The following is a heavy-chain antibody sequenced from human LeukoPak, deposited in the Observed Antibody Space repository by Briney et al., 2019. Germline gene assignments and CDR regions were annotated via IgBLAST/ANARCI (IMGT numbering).Heavy chain of an antibody. CDR1: GGSISSSSYY. D-gene: IGHD3-3*01. CDR3: ARSHTYFWSGYELGWFDP. J-gene: IGHJ5*02. Sequence: PSETLSLTCTVSGGSISSSSYYWGWIRQPPGKGMEWIGSIYYSGSTYYNPSLKSRVTISVDTSKTQFSLKLSSVTAADTAVYYCARSHTYFWSGYELGWFDPWGQGTLVTVSS. V-gene: IGHV4-39*01. CDR2: IYYSGST.